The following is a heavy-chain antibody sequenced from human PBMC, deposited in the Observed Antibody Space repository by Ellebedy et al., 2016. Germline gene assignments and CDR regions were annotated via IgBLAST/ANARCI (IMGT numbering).Heavy chain of an antibody. Sequence: SVKVSCKASGGTFSSYAISWVRQAPGQGLEWMGGIIPIFGTANYAQKFQGRVTITADESTSTAYMELSSLRSEDTAVYYCARAVADTAMAPDYWGQGTLVTVSS. V-gene: IGHV1-69*13. D-gene: IGHD5-18*01. CDR3: ARAVADTAMAPDY. J-gene: IGHJ4*02. CDR1: GGTFSSYA. CDR2: IIPIFGTA.